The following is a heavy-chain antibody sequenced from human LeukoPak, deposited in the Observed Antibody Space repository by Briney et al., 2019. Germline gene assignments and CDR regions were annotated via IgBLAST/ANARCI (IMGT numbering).Heavy chain of an antibody. CDR2: ISSTSSTI. J-gene: IGHJ4*02. CDR1: GFTFSSYW. V-gene: IGHV3-48*01. CDR3: ASRFDY. Sequence: GGSLRLSCAASGFTFSSYWMSWVRQAPGKGLEWVSYISSTSSTIYYTGSVKGRFTISRDNAKNSLYLQMNSLRAEDTAVYYCASRFDYWGQGTLVTVSS.